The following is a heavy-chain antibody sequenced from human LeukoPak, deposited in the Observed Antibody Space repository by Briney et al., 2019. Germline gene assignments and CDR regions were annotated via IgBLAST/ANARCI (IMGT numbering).Heavy chain of an antibody. CDR1: GYTFTGHY. CDR2: INPKSGAT. Sequence: ASVQVSCQASGYTFTGHYIHWLRQAPGQGLEWMGWINPKSGATNYAQMFQGRVSMTRDTSISTAHMGPSSLGSDDTAVYYCARDCSRATCYNVFDSWGQGSLVTVSS. D-gene: IGHD5-24*01. J-gene: IGHJ4*02. CDR3: ARDCSRATCYNVFDS. V-gene: IGHV1-2*02.